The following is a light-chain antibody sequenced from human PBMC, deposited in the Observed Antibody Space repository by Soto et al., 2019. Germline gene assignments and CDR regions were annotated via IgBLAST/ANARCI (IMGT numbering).Light chain of an antibody. CDR3: QQSYSTLWT. Sequence: IQMTQSPSSLSASVGDRVIITCRSDHSINNYLNWYQQRPGKVPKLLIYAASTLQSGVPSRFSGSRYGRVFTLTINSLQPEDFATYYCQQSYSTLWTFGRGTRVEI. V-gene: IGKV1-39*01. CDR2: AAS. CDR1: HSINNY. J-gene: IGKJ2*02.